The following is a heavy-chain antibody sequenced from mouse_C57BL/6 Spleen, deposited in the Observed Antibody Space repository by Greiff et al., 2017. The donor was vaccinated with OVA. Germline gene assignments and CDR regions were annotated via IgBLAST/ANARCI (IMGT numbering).Heavy chain of an antibody. Sequence: VKLMESGPELVKPGASVKISCKASGYAFSSSWMNWVKQRPGKGPEWIGRIYPGDGDTNSNGKFKGKATLTADKSSSTAYMQLSSLTSEDSAVYFCARWNWEGLYFDYWGQGTTLTVSS. CDR1: GYAFSSSW. J-gene: IGHJ2*01. CDR2: IYPGDGDT. D-gene: IGHD4-1*01. CDR3: ARWNWEGLYFDY. V-gene: IGHV1-82*01.